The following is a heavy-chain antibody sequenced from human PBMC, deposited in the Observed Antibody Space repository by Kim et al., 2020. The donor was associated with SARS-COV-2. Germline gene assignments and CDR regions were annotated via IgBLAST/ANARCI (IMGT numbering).Heavy chain of an antibody. D-gene: IGHD3-16*01. J-gene: IGHJ4*02. CDR1: GYNFPSHW. Sequence: GESLKISCKGSGYNFPSHWISWVRQMPGKGLEWMGIIYPGDSDTRYSPSFQGQVTISADKTTTTAYLQWSSLKASDTAMYYCARSAGPYDYYFDYWGQGTLVTVSS. CDR3: ARSAGPYDYYFDY. CDR2: IYPGDSDT. V-gene: IGHV5-51*01.